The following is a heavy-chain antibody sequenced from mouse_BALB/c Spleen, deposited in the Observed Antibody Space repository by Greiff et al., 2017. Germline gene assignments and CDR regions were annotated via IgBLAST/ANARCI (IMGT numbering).Heavy chain of an antibody. CDR1: GYTFTSYW. D-gene: IGHD1-1*01. V-gene: IGHV1S81*02. CDR3: ARKNYPGAMDY. CDR2: INPSNGRT. J-gene: IGHJ4*01. Sequence: QVQLQQPGAELVKPGASVKLSCKASGYTFTSYWMHWVKQRPGQGLEWIGEINPSNGRTNYNEKFKSKATLTVDKSSSTAYMQLSSLTSEDSAVYYCARKNYPGAMDYWGQGTSVTVSS.